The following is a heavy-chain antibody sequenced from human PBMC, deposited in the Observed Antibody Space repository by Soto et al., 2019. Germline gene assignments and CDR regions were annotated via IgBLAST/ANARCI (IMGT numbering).Heavy chain of an antibody. D-gene: IGHD6-13*01. CDR2: TYYKSKWYN. V-gene: IGHV6-1*01. Sequence: SQTLSLTCVISGDSVSSNSAAWNWIRQSPSRGLEWQGRTYYKSKWYNDYAVCVKSRITINPDTSKNQFSLQLNSVSPEVTAVYYCARDVTYSSSWYPGYYYYYGMDVWGQGTTVTVSS. CDR1: GDSVSSNSAA. CDR3: ARDVTYSSSWYPGYYYYYGMDV. J-gene: IGHJ6*02.